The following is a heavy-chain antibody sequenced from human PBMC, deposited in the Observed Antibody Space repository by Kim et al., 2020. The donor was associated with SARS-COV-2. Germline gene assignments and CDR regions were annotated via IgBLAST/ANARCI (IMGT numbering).Heavy chain of an antibody. CDR1: GFTFSDHY. V-gene: IGHV3-72*01. CDR3: ARTPATGTTVAFDY. Sequence: GGSLRLSCAVSGFTFSDHYIDWVRQAPGKGLEWVGRSRNKAKSYTIAYAASVRGRFTISRDDSMNSLHLQMNSLEIEDTAVYYCARTPATGTTVAFDYWGQGTLVTVSS. CDR2: SRNKAKSYTI. J-gene: IGHJ4*02. D-gene: IGHD4-17*01.